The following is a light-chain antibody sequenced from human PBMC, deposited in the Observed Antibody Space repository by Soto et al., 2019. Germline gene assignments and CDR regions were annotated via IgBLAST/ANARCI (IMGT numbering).Light chain of an antibody. CDR1: QSISIY. V-gene: IGKV1-39*01. CDR2: GAS. Sequence: DVEATQSPSSLSSSIADRFTISVRASQSISIYLNWYQQKPGTAPRLLIYGASTLQSGVPSRFSGSGSGTEFTLTISSLQPEDFATYYCQQSYSTPITFGQGTRLEIK. CDR3: QQSYSTPIT. J-gene: IGKJ5*01.